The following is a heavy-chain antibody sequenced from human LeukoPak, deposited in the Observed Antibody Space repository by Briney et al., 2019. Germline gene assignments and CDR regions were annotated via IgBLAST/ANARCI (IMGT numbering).Heavy chain of an antibody. CDR3: AKVGFSSSWYHNYYYGMDV. J-gene: IGHJ6*02. D-gene: IGHD6-13*01. Sequence: PGGSLRLSCAASGFTFSSYGMHWVRQAPGKGLEWVALISYDGSDKYYADSVKGRVTISRDNSKNTLYLQMKSLRAEDTAVYYCAKVGFSSSWYHNYYYGMDVWGQGTTVTVSS. CDR2: ISYDGSDK. V-gene: IGHV3-30*18. CDR1: GFTFSSYG.